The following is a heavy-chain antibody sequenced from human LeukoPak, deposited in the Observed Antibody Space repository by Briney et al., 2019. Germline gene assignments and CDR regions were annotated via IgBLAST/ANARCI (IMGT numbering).Heavy chain of an antibody. CDR1: GFTFSTYG. J-gene: IGHJ6*02. CDR2: ISYDGSNK. Sequence: GGSLRLSCAASGFTFSTYGMHWVRQAPGEGLEWVAVISYDGSNKYYADSVKGRFTISRDNSKNTLYLQMNSLRAEDTAVYYCAKEAETYYYYGMDVWGQGTTVTVSS. V-gene: IGHV3-30*18. CDR3: AKEAETYYYYGMDV.